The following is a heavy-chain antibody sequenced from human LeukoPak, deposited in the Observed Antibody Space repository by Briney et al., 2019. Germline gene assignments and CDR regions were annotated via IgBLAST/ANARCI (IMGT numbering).Heavy chain of an antibody. CDR2: IHPSEGF. CDR3: ARGRDRSKTGDH. D-gene: IGHD5-24*01. J-gene: IGHJ4*02. Sequence: PSETLSLTCDVYGGSCDDYYCSWTRQPPGKGLEWIGEIHPSEGFYYNSSLVSRVTISIDPSKTHFSLRLASVTAADTAFYYCARGRDRSKTGDHWGQGSLVTVSS. V-gene: IGHV4-34*01. CDR1: GGSCDDYY.